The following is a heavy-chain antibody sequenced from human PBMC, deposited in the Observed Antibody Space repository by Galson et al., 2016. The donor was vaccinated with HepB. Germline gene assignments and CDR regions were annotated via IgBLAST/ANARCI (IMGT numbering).Heavy chain of an antibody. J-gene: IGHJ4*02. D-gene: IGHD6-19*01. CDR2: ISSSGGDT. CDR1: GFTFSSFW. V-gene: IGHV3-23*01. Sequence: SLRLSCAASGFTFSSFWMSWVRQAPGKGLEWVSAISSSGGDTLYADSVKGRFTISRDNSKNTLWLQVNSLRVEDTAVYFCAKLRRQWLDFDHWGQGALVTVSS. CDR3: AKLRRQWLDFDH.